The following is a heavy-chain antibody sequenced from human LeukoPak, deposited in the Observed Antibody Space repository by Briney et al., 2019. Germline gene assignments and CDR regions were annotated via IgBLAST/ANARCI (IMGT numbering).Heavy chain of an antibody. CDR1: GVSFNDYY. J-gene: IGHJ4*02. V-gene: IGHV4-34*01. CDR3: TRMTTGHDY. Sequence: PSETLSLTCAVSGVSFNDYYWSWVRQTPGKELEWIGEINHSGYTNDSPSLKRRVTLSSDTYRKQFSLSLRSVSVADTGIYYCTRMTTGHDYWGQGTLVTVSS. D-gene: IGHD4-17*01. CDR2: INHSGYT.